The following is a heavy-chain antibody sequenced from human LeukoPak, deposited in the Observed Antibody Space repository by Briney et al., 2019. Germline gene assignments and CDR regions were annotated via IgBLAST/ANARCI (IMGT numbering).Heavy chain of an antibody. D-gene: IGHD2-15*01. CDR1: LFQFNTYW. V-gene: IGHV3-7*05. J-gene: IGHJ5*02. CDR3: ARDVGRFCTRGSCFSDA. CDR2: IKEDGSET. Sequence: PGGSLRLSCAGSLFQFNTYWISWIPQAPGKGLQWLGNIKEDGSETYYLGSLKGRLTISRDNAKNSSFLEMSSLGVEDTAVYYCARDVGRFCTRGSCFSDAWGQGTLVTVSS.